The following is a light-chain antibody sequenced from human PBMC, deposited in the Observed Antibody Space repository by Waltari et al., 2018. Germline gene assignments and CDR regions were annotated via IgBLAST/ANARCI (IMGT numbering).Light chain of an antibody. CDR3: AAWDDSLSGPV. CDR2: RNN. CDR1: SSNIGSNY. V-gene: IGLV1-47*01. J-gene: IGLJ2*01. Sequence: QSVLTQPPSASGTPGQRVTISGSGSSSNIGSNYVYWYQQLPGTAPKHLIYRNNRRPSGVPDRCSGSKSGTSASLAISGRRSEDEADYYCAAWDDSLSGPVFGGGTKLTVL.